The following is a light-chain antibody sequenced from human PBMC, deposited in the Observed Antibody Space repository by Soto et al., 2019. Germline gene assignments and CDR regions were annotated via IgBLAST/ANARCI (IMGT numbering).Light chain of an antibody. CDR2: GAS. CDR3: QQYATSPT. J-gene: IGKJ1*01. CDR1: QSVSSRN. V-gene: IGKV3-20*01. Sequence: EIVLTQSPGTLSLSPGERGTLSCRASQSVSSRNLAWYQQKPGQAPRLLIYGASSRATGIPDRFSGSGSGTDFTLTISRLEPEDFAVYYCQQYATSPTFGQGTKVEIK.